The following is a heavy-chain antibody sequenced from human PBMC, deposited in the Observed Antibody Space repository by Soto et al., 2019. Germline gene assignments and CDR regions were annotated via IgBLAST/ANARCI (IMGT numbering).Heavy chain of an antibody. J-gene: IGHJ6*03. D-gene: IGHD6-6*01. V-gene: IGHV1-18*01. CDR1: GYTFTSYG. CDR2: ISAYNGNT. CDR3: AKSGEYSSSYYYYYYMDV. Sequence: QVQLVQSGAEVKKPGASVKVSCKASGYTFTSYGISWVRQAPGQGLEWMGWISAYNGNTNYTQKLQGRVTMTTDTSTSTAYMELRSLRSDDTAVYYCAKSGEYSSSYYYYYYMDVWGIGTTVTVSS.